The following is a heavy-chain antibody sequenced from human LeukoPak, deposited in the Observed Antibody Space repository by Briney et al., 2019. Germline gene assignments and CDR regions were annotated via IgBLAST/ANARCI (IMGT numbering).Heavy chain of an antibody. CDR1: GFTFSSYA. CDR2: FSATDGSA. D-gene: IGHD6-13*01. J-gene: IGHJ3*01. V-gene: IGHV3-23*01. CDR3: ARAKIAAAGTGAFDV. Sequence: PGGSLRLSCAASGFTFSSYAMTWVRQAPGKGLEWVSAFSATDGSAQYAESVEGRFTISRDNSKNTLFLQMNSLGAEDTAVYYCARAKIAAAGTGAFDVWGQGTSVTVSS.